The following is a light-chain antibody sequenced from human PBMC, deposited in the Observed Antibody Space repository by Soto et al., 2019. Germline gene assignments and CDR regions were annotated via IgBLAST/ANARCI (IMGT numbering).Light chain of an antibody. V-gene: IGKV1-5*01. J-gene: IGKJ5*01. CDR3: KQYNSYLIT. Sequence: DIQMTQSPSTLSASVGDRVTITCRASQSISSWLAWYQQKPGKAHKLLIYDAYSLESGVPSRFSGSGSGTEFTLTIRSLQPDDFATYYCKQYNSYLITFGQGTRLEIK. CDR2: DAY. CDR1: QSISSW.